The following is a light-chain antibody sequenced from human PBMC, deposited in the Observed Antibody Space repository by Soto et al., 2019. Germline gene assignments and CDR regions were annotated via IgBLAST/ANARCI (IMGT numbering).Light chain of an antibody. V-gene: IGLV1-51*02. J-gene: IGLJ3*02. CDR3: GTWDSSLSGGV. Sequence: QSVLTQPPSVSAAPGQKVTISCSGSSSNTGKNYVSWYQQLPGTAPKLLIYENNKRPSGIPDRFSGSKSGTSATLGITGLQTGDEADYYCGTWDSSLSGGVFGGGTQLTVL. CDR1: SSNTGKNY. CDR2: ENN.